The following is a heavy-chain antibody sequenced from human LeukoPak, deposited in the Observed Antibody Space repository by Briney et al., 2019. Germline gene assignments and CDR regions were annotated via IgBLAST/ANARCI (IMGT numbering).Heavy chain of an antibody. V-gene: IGHV3-23*01. CDR2: ISGSGGST. CDR3: AKDWGSLYCSSTSCYPMYYFDY. CDR1: GFTFSSYA. Sequence: GGSLRLSCAASGFTFSSYAMSWVRQAPGKGLERVSAISGSGGSTYYADSVKGRFTISRDNSKNTLYLQMNSLRAEDTAVYYCAKDWGSLYCSSTSCYPMYYFDYWGQGTLVTVSS. D-gene: IGHD2-2*01. J-gene: IGHJ4*02.